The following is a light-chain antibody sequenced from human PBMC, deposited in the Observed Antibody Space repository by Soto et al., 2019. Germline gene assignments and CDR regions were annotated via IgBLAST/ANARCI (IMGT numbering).Light chain of an antibody. Sequence: QSALTQPRSVSGSPGQSVTISCTGTSSDVGGYDYVSWYQQHPGRAPKVMIYDVSKRPSGVPNRFSGSKSGNTASLTISGLQAEDEADYYCTSYTGTTTYVFGTGTKLTVL. V-gene: IGLV2-11*01. CDR3: TSYTGTTTYV. CDR1: SSDVGGYDY. CDR2: DVS. J-gene: IGLJ1*01.